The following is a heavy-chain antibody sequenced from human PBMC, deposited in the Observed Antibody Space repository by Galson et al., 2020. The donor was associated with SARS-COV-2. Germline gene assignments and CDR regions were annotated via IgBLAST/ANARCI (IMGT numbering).Heavy chain of an antibody. V-gene: IGHV3-33*01. CDR2: IWYDGSNK. CDR3: ARDHDINEYSGWEGYFDY. J-gene: IGHJ4*02. D-gene: IGHD6-6*01. Sequence: GGSLRLSCAASGFTFSSYGMHWVRQAPGKGLEWVAVIWYDGSNKYYADSVKGRFTISRDNSKNTLYLQMNSLRAEDTAVYYCARDHDINEYSGWEGYFDYWGQGTLVTVSS. CDR1: GFTFSSYG.